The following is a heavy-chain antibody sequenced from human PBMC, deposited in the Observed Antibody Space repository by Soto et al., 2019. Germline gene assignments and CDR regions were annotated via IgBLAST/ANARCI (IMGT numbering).Heavy chain of an antibody. CDR3: ARGRYCLTGRCFPNWFDS. D-gene: IGHD2-15*01. CDR2: IYKSATT. J-gene: IGHJ5*01. Sequence: SETLSLTCSVSGNSISTVDYFWAWIRQPPGQALEYIGYIYKSATTYYNPSFEGRVAISLDTSKSHFSLNVTSVTAADTAVYFCARGRYCLTGRCFPNWFDSWGQGTMVTVYS. CDR1: GNSISTVDYF. V-gene: IGHV4-30-4*01.